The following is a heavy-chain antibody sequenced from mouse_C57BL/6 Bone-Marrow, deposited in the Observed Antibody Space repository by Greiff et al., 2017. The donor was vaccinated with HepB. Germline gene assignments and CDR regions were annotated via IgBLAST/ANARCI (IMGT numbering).Heavy chain of an antibody. J-gene: IGHJ2*01. V-gene: IGHV8-12*01. CDR2: IYWDDDK. Sequence: QVTLKVSGPGILQSSQTLSLTCSFSGFSLSTSGMGVSWIRQPSGKGLEWLAHIYWDDDKRYNPSLKSRLTISKYTSRNQVFLKITRVDTADTATYDCARRESYYGNYAFDYGGQGTTTTVSA. D-gene: IGHD2-1*01. CDR3: ARRESYYGNYAFDY. CDR1: GFSLSTSGMG.